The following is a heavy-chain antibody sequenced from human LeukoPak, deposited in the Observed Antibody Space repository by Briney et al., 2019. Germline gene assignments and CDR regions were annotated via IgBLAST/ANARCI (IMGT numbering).Heavy chain of an antibody. V-gene: IGHV4-61*02. CDR2: IYTSGST. Sequence: SETLSLTCTVSGGSISSGSYYWSWIRQPAGKGLEWIGRIYTSGSTNYNPSLKSRVTISVGTSKNQFSLKLSSVTAADTAVYYCARGPGLSEQVYPIGSKMTLFDPWGQGTLVTVSS. D-gene: IGHD1-14*01. CDR1: GGSISSGSYY. J-gene: IGHJ5*02. CDR3: ARGPGLSEQVYPIGSKMTLFDP.